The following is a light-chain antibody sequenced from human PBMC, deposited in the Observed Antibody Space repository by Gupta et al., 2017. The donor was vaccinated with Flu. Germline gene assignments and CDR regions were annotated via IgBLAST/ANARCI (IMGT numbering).Light chain of an antibody. J-gene: IGKJ3*01. CDR2: AAS. V-gene: IGKV1-27*01. CDR1: QGISNF. CDR3: QKYNSAPKA. Sequence: PSSLSASVGDRVTITCRASQGISNFLAWYQQKPGKGPKLLIYAASTLQSGVPSRFSGSGSGTDFTLTINSLQPEDVATYYCQKYNSAPKAFGHGTKVDIK.